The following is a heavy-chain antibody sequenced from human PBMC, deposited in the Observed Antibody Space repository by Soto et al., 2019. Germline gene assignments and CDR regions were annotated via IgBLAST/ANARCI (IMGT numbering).Heavy chain of an antibody. CDR2: INHSGST. D-gene: IGHD1-26*01. J-gene: IGHJ6*02. CDR1: GGSFGGYY. Sequence: PSETLSLTCAVYGGSFGGYYWSWIRQPPGKGLEWIGEINHSGSTNYNPSLKSRVTISVDTSKNQFSLKLSSVTAADTAVYYCARGHYSGPYYYGMDVWGQGTTVTVSS. CDR3: ARGHYSGPYYYGMDV. V-gene: IGHV4-34*01.